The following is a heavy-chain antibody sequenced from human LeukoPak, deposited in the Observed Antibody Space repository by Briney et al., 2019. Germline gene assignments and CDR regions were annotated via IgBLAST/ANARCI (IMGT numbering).Heavy chain of an antibody. Sequence: GRSLRLSCTASGFTFGDHSVSWFRQASGKGLEWVGFIRSKAYGGTAEYAASVKGRFTISRDDSKSVAYLQMDSLKTEDTAVYYCTREIRYFDWFQADYWGQGTLVTVSS. D-gene: IGHD3-9*01. J-gene: IGHJ4*02. V-gene: IGHV3-49*03. CDR1: GFTFGDHS. CDR2: IRSKAYGGTA. CDR3: TREIRYFDWFQADY.